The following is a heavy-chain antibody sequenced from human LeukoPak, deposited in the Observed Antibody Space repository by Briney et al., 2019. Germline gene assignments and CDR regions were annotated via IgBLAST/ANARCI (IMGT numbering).Heavy chain of an antibody. V-gene: IGHV1-69*13. D-gene: IGHD2-15*01. CDR3: ARDSTAALPNYYYYYGMDV. J-gene: IGHJ6*02. Sequence: SVKVSCKASGGTFSSYAISWVRQAPGQGLEWMGGIIPIFGTANYAQKFQGRVTITADESTSTAYMELSSLRSEDTAVYYCARDSTAALPNYYYYYGMDVWGQGTTVTVSS. CDR2: IIPIFGTA. CDR1: GGTFSSYA.